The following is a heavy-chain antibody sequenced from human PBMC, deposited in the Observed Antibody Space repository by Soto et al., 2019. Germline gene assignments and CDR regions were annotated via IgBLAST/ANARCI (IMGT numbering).Heavy chain of an antibody. J-gene: IGHJ6*02. CDR3: TTAALYSSSWYAYYYGMDV. CDR2: IKSKTDGGTT. V-gene: IGHV3-15*07. Sequence: PGVSLRLSCAASGFTFSNAWMNWVRQAPGKGQEWVGRIKSKTDGGTTDYAAPVKGRFTISRDDSKNTLYLQMNSLKTEDTAVYYCTTAALYSSSWYAYYYGMDVWGQGTTVTVSS. D-gene: IGHD6-13*01. CDR1: GFTFSNAW.